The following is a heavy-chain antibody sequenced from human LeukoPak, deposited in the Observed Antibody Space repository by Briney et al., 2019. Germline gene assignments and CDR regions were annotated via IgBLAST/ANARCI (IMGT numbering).Heavy chain of an antibody. CDR1: GLTFSDYY. Sequence: GGSLRLSCAASGLTFSDYYMSWIRQAPGKGLEWVSYISSSGSTIYYADSVKGRFTISRDNAKNSLYLQMNSLRAEDTAVYYCARDIAAAAPRVWGQGTLVTVSS. V-gene: IGHV3-11*01. D-gene: IGHD6-13*01. J-gene: IGHJ4*02. CDR3: ARDIAAAAPRV. CDR2: ISSSGSTI.